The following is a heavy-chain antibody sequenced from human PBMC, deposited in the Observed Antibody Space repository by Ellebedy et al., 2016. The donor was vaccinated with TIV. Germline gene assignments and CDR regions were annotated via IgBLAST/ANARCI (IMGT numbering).Heavy chain of an antibody. V-gene: IGHV1-69*13. D-gene: IGHD3-3*01. CDR2: LNPMFRIA. Sequence: ASVKVSCXASVGPFNSNSITWVRQAPGEGLEWMGGLNPMFRIANYPQKFQVRVTITADELMSTTYMELNSLRPEDTAVYYCARNMGYDFRSAPPGAWGQGTLVTVSS. CDR1: VGPFNSNS. J-gene: IGHJ5*02. CDR3: ARNMGYDFRSAPPGA.